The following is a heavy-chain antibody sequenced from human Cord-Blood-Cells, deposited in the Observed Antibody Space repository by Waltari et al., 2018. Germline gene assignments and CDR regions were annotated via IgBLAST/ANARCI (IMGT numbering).Heavy chain of an antibody. CDR1: VYTFTSYT. D-gene: IGHD6-13*01. CDR3: ARGQGYSSSWYYYYYGMDV. J-gene: IGHJ6*02. CDR2: MNPNSGNT. V-gene: IGHV1-8*01. Sequence: VHLVQSAAEVKKPGASVKVSCKASVYTFTSYTINWVRRDTGQGLEWMGWMNPNSGNTGYAQKFQGRVTMTRNTSISTAYMELSSLRSEDTAVYYCARGQGYSSSWYYYYYGMDVWGQGTTVTVSS.